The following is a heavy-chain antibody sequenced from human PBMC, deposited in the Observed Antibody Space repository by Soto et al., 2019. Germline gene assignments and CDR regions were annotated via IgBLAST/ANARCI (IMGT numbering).Heavy chain of an antibody. V-gene: IGHV4-59*01. CDR1: GGSISSYY. Sequence: SETLSLTCTVSGGSISSYYWSWIRQPPGKGLEWIGYIYYSGSTNYHPSLKSRVTISVDTSKNQFSLKLSSVTAADTAVYYCARDARERGGNNWIDPWGQGTLVTVSS. J-gene: IGHJ5*02. D-gene: IGHD2-15*01. CDR2: IYYSGST. CDR3: ARDARERGGNNWIDP.